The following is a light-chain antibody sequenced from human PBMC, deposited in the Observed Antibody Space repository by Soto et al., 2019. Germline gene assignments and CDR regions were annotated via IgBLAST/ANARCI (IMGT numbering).Light chain of an antibody. CDR3: SSYTSSTALV. J-gene: IGLJ1*01. Sequence: QSALTQPASVSGSPGQSITISCTGTSSDIGDYDYVSWYQHLPGKAPKLLIFDVTHRPSGVSDRFSGSKSGNTASLTISGLQAEDEADYHCSSYTSSTALVFGTGTKLTVL. CDR1: SSDIGDYDY. V-gene: IGLV2-14*01. CDR2: DVT.